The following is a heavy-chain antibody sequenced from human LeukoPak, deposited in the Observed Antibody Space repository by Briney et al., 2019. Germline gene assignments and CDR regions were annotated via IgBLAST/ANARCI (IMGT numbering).Heavy chain of an antibody. CDR1: GYTFTTYY. CDR3: ARDGSIVVVPAAMMYHYYGMDV. Sequence: ASVKVSCKASGYTFTTYYMHWVRQAPGQGLEWMGIINPSGGSTTYAQNFQGRVTMTRDTSTSTAYMELRSLTSDDTAVYYCARDGSIVVVPAAMMYHYYGMDVWGQGTTVTVSS. J-gene: IGHJ6*02. CDR2: INPSGGST. V-gene: IGHV1-46*01. D-gene: IGHD2-2*01.